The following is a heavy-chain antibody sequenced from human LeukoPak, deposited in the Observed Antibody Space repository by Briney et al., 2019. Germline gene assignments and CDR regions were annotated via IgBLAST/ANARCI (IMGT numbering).Heavy chain of an antibody. Sequence: PSETLSLTCTVSGGSISSSSYYWGWIRQPPGKGLEWIGSIYYSGSTYYNPSLKSRVTISVDTSKNQFSLKLNSVTAADTAVYYCARGRGWNWFDPWGQGTLVTVSS. V-gene: IGHV4-39*07. CDR3: ARGRGWNWFDP. CDR2: IYYSGST. J-gene: IGHJ5*02. D-gene: IGHD3-10*01. CDR1: GGSISSSSYY.